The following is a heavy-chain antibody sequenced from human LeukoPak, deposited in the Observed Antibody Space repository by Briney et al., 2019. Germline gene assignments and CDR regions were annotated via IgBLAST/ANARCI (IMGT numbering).Heavy chain of an antibody. Sequence: SETLSLTCTVSGVSISSYYWSWIRQPPGKGLEWMGYIYYSGSTNYNPSLKSRVTISVDTSKNQFSLKLSSVPAADTAVYYCARFTYYYGSGSNDAFDIWGQGTMVTVSS. J-gene: IGHJ3*02. V-gene: IGHV4-59*01. D-gene: IGHD3-10*01. CDR1: GVSISSYY. CDR2: IYYSGST. CDR3: ARFTYYYGSGSNDAFDI.